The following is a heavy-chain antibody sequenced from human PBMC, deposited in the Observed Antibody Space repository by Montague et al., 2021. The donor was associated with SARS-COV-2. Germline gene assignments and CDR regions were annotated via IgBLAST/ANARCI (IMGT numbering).Heavy chain of an antibody. Sequence: SETLSLTCAVHGSSFSGYYWNWIRQSPGKGLEWIGEINHGGSTKFSPSLKGRLPISTDTSKNQFSLKLTSVAAADTAVYYCARLRDGVVPSPILGVGPFYSYDGMGVWGGGTPVTVSA. D-gene: IGHD3-10*01. J-gene: IGHJ6*01. CDR2: INHGGST. CDR3: ARLRDGVVPSPILGVGPFYSYDGMGV. CDR1: GSSFSGYY. V-gene: IGHV4-34*01.